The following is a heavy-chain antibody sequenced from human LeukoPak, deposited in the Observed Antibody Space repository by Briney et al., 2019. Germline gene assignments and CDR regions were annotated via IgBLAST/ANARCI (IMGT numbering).Heavy chain of an antibody. J-gene: IGHJ6*02. Sequence: QPGGSLRLSCAASGFTFSSYGMHWVRQAPGKGLEWVAVISYDGSNKYYADSVKGRFTISRDNSKNTLYLQMNSLRAEDTAVYYCASLSYYDILTGYYWIDYYYGMDVWGQGTTVT. CDR3: ASLSYYDILTGYYWIDYYYGMDV. D-gene: IGHD3-9*01. V-gene: IGHV3-30*03. CDR1: GFTFSSYG. CDR2: ISYDGSNK.